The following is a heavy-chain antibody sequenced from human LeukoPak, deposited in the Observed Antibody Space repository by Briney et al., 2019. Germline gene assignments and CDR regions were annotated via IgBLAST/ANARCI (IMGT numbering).Heavy chain of an antibody. CDR3: ARAGGGWFDP. V-gene: IGHV4-39*01. J-gene: IGHJ5*02. Sequence: SETLSLTCTVSGGSIRSSYYYWGWIRQPPGKGLEWIGSIYDSGSTYYNPSLKSRVTISVDTSKNQFSLKLNSVTAADTAVYYCARAGGGWFDPWGQGTLVTVSS. D-gene: IGHD1-1*01. CDR2: IYDSGST. CDR1: GGSIRSSYYY.